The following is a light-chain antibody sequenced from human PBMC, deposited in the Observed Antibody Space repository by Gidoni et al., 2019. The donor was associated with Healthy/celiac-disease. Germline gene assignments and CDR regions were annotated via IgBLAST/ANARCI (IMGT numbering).Light chain of an antibody. CDR1: QSVSSSY. J-gene: IGKJ1*01. CDR2: GAS. Sequence: EIVLTQSPGTLSLSPGERATLSCSASQSVSSSYLAWYQQKPGQAPRLLIYGASSRATGIPDSFSGSGSGTDFTLTIRRLEPEDFAVYYCQQYGSSPRTFGQGTKVEIK. CDR3: QQYGSSPRT. V-gene: IGKV3-20*01.